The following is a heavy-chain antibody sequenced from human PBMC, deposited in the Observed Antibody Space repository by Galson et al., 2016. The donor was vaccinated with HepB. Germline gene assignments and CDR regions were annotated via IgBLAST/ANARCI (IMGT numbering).Heavy chain of an antibody. V-gene: IGHV1-2*04. Sequence: SVKVSCKTSGYTFTGYYIHWVRQAPGQGLEWMGWINPNSGATNYAQKFQGWVTMTRDTSISTAYMELSRLRSDDTAVYYCARPPYCSGGRCYWALTDWGQGTLVTVSS. CDR3: ARPPYCSGGRCYWALTD. CDR2: INPNSGAT. CDR1: GYTFTGYY. J-gene: IGHJ4*02. D-gene: IGHD2-15*01.